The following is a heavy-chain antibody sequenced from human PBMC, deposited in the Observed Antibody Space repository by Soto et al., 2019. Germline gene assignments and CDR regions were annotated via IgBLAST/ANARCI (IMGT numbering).Heavy chain of an antibody. V-gene: IGHV3-48*03. J-gene: IGHJ4*02. CDR1: GFTFSSYE. Sequence: PGGSLRLSCAASGFTFSSYEMNWVRQAPGKGLEWVSYISSSGSTIYYADSVKGRFTISRDNAKNSLYLQMNSLRAEDTAVYYCARGQYSGGGGYFDYWGQETLVTVSS. CDR2: ISSSGSTI. CDR3: ARGQYSGGGGYFDY. D-gene: IGHD6-19*01.